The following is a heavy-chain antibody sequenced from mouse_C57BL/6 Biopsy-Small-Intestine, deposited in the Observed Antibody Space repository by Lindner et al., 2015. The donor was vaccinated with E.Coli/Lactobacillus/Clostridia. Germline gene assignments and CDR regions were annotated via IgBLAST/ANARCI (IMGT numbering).Heavy chain of an antibody. Sequence: VQLQESGAELARPGASVKLSCKASGCTFTSYGISWVKQRSGQGLEWIGEIYPRSGNTYYTEKFTGKATLTADKSSSTVYMELRSLTSEDSAVYFCARDSLGLFAYWGQGTLVTVSA. CDR2: IYPRSGNT. CDR1: GCTFTSYG. D-gene: IGHD3-2*02. V-gene: IGHV1-81*01. CDR3: ARDSLGLFAY. J-gene: IGHJ3*01.